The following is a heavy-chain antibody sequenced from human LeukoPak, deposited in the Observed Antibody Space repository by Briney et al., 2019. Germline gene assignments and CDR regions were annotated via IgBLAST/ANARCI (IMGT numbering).Heavy chain of an antibody. CDR3: ARAREYLAIDY. D-gene: IGHD2/OR15-2a*01. J-gene: IGHJ4*02. CDR1: GFTVSSNY. CDR2: LYSAGNA. V-gene: IGHV3-66*02. Sequence: GGSLRLSCAASGFTVSSNYMNWVRQAPGKGLEWVSVLYSAGNAFYADSVKGRFTISRDNSKNTLYLQMNSLRPEDTAVCYCARAREYLAIDYWGQGTLVTVSS.